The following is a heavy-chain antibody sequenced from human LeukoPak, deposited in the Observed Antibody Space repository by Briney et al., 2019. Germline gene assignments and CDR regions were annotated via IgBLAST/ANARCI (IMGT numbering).Heavy chain of an antibody. J-gene: IGHJ4*02. CDR1: GGSIGSYY. V-gene: IGHV4-4*07. CDR2: IYTSGST. Sequence: SETLSLTCTVSGGSIGSYYWSWIRQPAGKGLEWIGRIYTSGSTNYNPSLKSRVTMSVDTSKNQFSLKLSSVTAADTAVYYCARDGPYYYDSSGLFDYWGQGTLVTVSS. CDR3: ARDGPYYYDSSGLFDY. D-gene: IGHD3-22*01.